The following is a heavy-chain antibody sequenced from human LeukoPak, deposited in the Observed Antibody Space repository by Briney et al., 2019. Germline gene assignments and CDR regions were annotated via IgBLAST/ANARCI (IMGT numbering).Heavy chain of an antibody. J-gene: IGHJ3*01. CDR2: IYPDDSDT. CDR1: GYRFNAYW. V-gene: IGHV5-51*01. CDR3: ACAINTLFYDSRGYEAFDV. Sequence: ESLKISCKGSGYRFNAYWIACERQMPGKGLEWMGIIYPDDSDTRYSPSFQGQVTISADKSVRTAYLQWSSLKASDTAMYYCACAINTLFYDSRGYEAFDVWGQGTMVTVSS. D-gene: IGHD3-22*01.